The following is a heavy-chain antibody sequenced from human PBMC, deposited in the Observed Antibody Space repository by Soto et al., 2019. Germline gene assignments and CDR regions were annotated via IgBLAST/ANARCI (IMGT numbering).Heavy chain of an antibody. D-gene: IGHD3-22*01. V-gene: IGHV4-31*03. CDR3: ARVLGYDSSGFYAHWYFDL. CDR1: GDSISSGGNY. Sequence: QVQLQESGPGLVKPSQTLSLTCTVSGDSISSGGNYWSWIRQHPGKGLEWIGYIYYSGSTYYSPSLKSRLTLSVDSSKNQFSLKLSSVTAADTAVYYCARVLGYDSSGFYAHWYFDLWGRGTLVTVSS. J-gene: IGHJ2*01. CDR2: IYYSGST.